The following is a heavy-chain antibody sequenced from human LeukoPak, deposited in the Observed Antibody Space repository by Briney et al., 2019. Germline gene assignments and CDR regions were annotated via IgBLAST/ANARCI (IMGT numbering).Heavy chain of an antibody. Sequence: AASVKVSCKASGYTFTSYDINWVRQAPGQGLEWMGWMNPNSGNTDYAEKLKGRVTMTRNTSKSTVYMEMSSLRYEDTAVYYCARGTDSSGYYWNYYYMDVWGKGTTVTVSS. J-gene: IGHJ6*03. CDR2: MNPNSGNT. CDR1: GYTFTSYD. CDR3: ARGTDSSGYYWNYYYMDV. D-gene: IGHD3-22*01. V-gene: IGHV1-8*01.